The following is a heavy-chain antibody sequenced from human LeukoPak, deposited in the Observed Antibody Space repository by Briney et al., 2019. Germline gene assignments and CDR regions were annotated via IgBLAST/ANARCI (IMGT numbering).Heavy chain of an antibody. Sequence: SGRSLRLSCAASGFTFSSYGMHWVRQAPGKGLEWVAVISYDGSNKYYADSVKGRFTISRDNSKNTLYLQMNSLRAEDTAVYYCAKDQGEMATISTDYWGQGTLVTVSS. J-gene: IGHJ4*02. CDR1: GFTFSSYG. V-gene: IGHV3-30*18. CDR2: ISYDGSNK. CDR3: AKDQGEMATISTDY. D-gene: IGHD5-24*01.